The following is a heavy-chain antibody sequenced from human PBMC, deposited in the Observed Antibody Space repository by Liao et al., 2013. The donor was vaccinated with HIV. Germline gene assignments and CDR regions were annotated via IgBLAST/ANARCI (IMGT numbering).Heavy chain of an antibody. CDR3: ARGPTYTSSSGGTFDL. CDR1: GDSISSGSYY. J-gene: IGHJ3*01. CDR2: FHSSGTS. V-gene: IGHV4-61*02. D-gene: IGHD2-2*02. Sequence: QVQLQESGPGLVKPSQTLSLTCSVSGDSISSGSYYWSWIRQPAGKGLEWIGRFHSSGTSTYNPSLQGRVTMSVDTSKNQFSLKLSSVTSADTAVYFCARGPTYTSSSGGTFDLWGQGNWSPSLQ.